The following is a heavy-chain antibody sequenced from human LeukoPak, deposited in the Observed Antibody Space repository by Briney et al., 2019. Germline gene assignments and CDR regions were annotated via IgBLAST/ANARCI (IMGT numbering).Heavy chain of an antibody. D-gene: IGHD1-26*01. Sequence: GGSLRLSCAASGFTFSSYTIHWVRQAPGKGLEWVAVISYDESNKYYADSVKGRFTISRDNSKNTLYLQMNSLRAEDTAVYYCAKDAREEGYYFDYWGQGTLVTVSS. CDR2: ISYDESNK. CDR1: GFTFSSYT. J-gene: IGHJ4*02. CDR3: AKDAREEGYYFDY. V-gene: IGHV3-30-3*01.